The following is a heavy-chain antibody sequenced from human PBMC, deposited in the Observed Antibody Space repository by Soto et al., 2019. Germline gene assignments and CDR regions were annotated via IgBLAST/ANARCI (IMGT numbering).Heavy chain of an antibody. CDR2: ISSSSTYI. Sequence: EVQLVESGGDLVKPGGSLRLSCADSGFTFSSYSMNWVRQAPGKGLEWVSSISSSSTYIYYADSVKGRFTISRDNAKNSLYLQMSSLSAEETALYSCARGGREMTRHFGYWGRRTLVSVSS. D-gene: IGHD4-17*01. CDR3: ARGGREMTRHFGY. CDR1: GFTFSSYS. V-gene: IGHV3-21*01. J-gene: IGHJ4*02.